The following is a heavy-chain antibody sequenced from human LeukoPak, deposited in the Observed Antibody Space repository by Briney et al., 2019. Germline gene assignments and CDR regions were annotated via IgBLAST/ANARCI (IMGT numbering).Heavy chain of an antibody. V-gene: IGHV4-34*01. CDR1: GGSFSGYY. CDR2: INHSGGT. J-gene: IGHJ4*02. CDR3: ARRKGYLHY. Sequence: KSSETLSLTCAVYGGSFSGYYWSWIRQPPGKGLEWIGEINHSGGTNYNPSLKSRVTISVDTSKNQFSLKLSSVTAADTAVYYCARRKGYLHYWGQGTLVTVSS.